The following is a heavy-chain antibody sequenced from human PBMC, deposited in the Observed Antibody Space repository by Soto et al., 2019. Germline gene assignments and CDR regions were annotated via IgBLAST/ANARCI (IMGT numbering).Heavy chain of an antibody. CDR2: IYSNGDT. J-gene: IGHJ6*02. Sequence: SETLSLTCSVSSDSMNSGGYYWSWIRQHPGKGLEWIGYIYSNGDTYYNPSLKSRVTISVDTSKNQFSLNLTSVTAADTAVYYCARRGGSSSGYYYYAMDVWGQGTTVTVSS. CDR3: ARRGGSSSGYYYYAMDV. D-gene: IGHD6-6*01. CDR1: SDSMNSGGYY. V-gene: IGHV4-31*03.